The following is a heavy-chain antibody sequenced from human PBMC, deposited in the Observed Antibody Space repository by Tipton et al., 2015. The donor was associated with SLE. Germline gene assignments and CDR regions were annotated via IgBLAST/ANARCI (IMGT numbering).Heavy chain of an antibody. V-gene: IGHV4-61*02. CDR2: IYTSGST. CDR1: GGSISSGSYY. J-gene: IGHJ4*02. CDR3: ARVGPLGKGASSWQGYFDY. D-gene: IGHD6-13*01. Sequence: TLSLTCTVSGGSISSGSYYWSWIRQPAGKGLEWIGRIYTSGSTNYNPSLKTRVTTSVDTSKNQFSLNLTSMTAADTAVYYCARVGPLGKGASSWQGYFDYWGQGTLVTVSS.